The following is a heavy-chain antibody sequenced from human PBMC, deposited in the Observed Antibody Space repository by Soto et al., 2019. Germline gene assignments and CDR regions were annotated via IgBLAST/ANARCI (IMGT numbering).Heavy chain of an antibody. J-gene: IGHJ5*02. CDR3: ATSSIVVVVAAPWWFDP. Sequence: PGGSLRLSCAASGFTFSSYSMNWVRQAPGKGLEWVSSISSSSSYIYYADSVKGRFTISRDNAKNSLYLQMNSLRAEDTAVYYCATSSIVVVVAAPWWFDPWGQGTLVTVSS. V-gene: IGHV3-21*01. D-gene: IGHD2-15*01. CDR2: ISSSSSYI. CDR1: GFTFSSYS.